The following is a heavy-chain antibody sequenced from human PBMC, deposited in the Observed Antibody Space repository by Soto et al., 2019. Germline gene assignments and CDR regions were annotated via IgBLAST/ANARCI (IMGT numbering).Heavy chain of an antibody. D-gene: IGHD5-18*01. V-gene: IGHV1-69*06. Sequence: GASVKVSCKASGGTFSSYAISWVRQAPGQGLEWMGGIIPIFGTANYAQKFQGRVTITADKSTSTAYMGPSSLRSEDTAVYYCARDVWRGVDTAMVTAFDYWGQGTLVTVSS. CDR1: GGTFSSYA. CDR3: ARDVWRGVDTAMVTAFDY. CDR2: IIPIFGTA. J-gene: IGHJ4*02.